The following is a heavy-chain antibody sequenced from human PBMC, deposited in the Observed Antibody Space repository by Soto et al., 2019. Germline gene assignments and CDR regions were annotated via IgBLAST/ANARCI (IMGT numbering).Heavy chain of an antibody. Sequence: GGSLRLSCVTSGFTFSDDGFHWVRQAPGKGLDWVAMISFDGNKVNYAESVKGRFTISRDSSKNTLYMQIKSLTVEDAAVYYCGRDFDDFANSKFYYGMSVWGPGTTVTVSS. CDR2: ISFDGNKV. V-gene: IGHV3-33*05. D-gene: IGHD3-10*01. CDR1: GFTFSDDG. J-gene: IGHJ6*02. CDR3: GRDFDDFANSKFYYGMSV.